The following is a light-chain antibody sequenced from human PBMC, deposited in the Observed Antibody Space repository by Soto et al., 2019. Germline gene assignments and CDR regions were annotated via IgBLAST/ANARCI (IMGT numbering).Light chain of an antibody. V-gene: IGLV2-14*03. CDR3: CSHSSSITWM. Sequence: QSALTQTASVSGSPGQSITMSCTGTSSDVGGYNFVSWYQQHPGKAPHLIVHEVANRLSGVSGRFSGSKSGNTAFLTISGLQAEDEAVYYCCSHSSSITWMFGGGTKLTVL. CDR2: EVA. J-gene: IGLJ3*02. CDR1: SSDVGGYNF.